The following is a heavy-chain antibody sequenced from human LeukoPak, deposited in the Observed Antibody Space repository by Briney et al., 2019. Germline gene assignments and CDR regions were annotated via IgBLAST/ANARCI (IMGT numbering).Heavy chain of an antibody. J-gene: IGHJ5*02. CDR3: ARRERISPGIQLWLDNWFDP. Sequence: ASVNVSCKGSGYKFISYAMNWVRQAPGQGLEWMGWINTNTGNPTYAQGFTGRFVFSLDTSVSTAYLQISSLKAEDTAVYYCARRERISPGIQLWLDNWFDPWGQGTLVTVSS. CDR1: GYKFISYA. CDR2: INTNTGNP. D-gene: IGHD5-18*01. V-gene: IGHV7-4-1*02.